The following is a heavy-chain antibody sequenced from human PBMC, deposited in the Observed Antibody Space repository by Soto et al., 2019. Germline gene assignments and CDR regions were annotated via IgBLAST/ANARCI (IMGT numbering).Heavy chain of an antibody. J-gene: IGHJ6*03. Sequence: GGSLRLSCAASGFTFSSYAMSWVRQAPGKGLEWVSAISGSGGSTYYADSVKGRFTISRDNSKNTLYLQMNSLRAEDTAVYYCAKGGEDYGAYYYYYMDVWGKGTTVTVSS. D-gene: IGHD4-17*01. CDR3: AKGGEDYGAYYYYYMDV. V-gene: IGHV3-23*01. CDR2: ISGSGGST. CDR1: GFTFSSYA.